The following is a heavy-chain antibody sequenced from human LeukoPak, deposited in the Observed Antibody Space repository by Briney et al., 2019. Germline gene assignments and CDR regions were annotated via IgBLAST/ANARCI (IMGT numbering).Heavy chain of an antibody. CDR2: IIPIFGTA. CDR3: ARASDSSGQCGSFYYGMDV. D-gene: IGHD3-22*01. V-gene: IGHV1-69*13. Sequence: SVKVSCTASGGTFSSYAISWVRQAPGQGLEWMGGIIPIFGTANYAQKFQGRVTITADESTSTAYMELSSLRSEDTAVYYCARASDSSGQCGSFYYGMDVWGQGTTVTVSS. CDR1: GGTFSSYA. J-gene: IGHJ6*02.